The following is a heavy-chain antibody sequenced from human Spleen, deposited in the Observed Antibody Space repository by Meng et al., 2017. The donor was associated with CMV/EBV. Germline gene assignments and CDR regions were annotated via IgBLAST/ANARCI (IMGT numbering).Heavy chain of an antibody. CDR2: ISSDGSNE. CDR3: ARDPTRYGSGSYYVDY. V-gene: IGHV3-30*04. Sequence: GESLKISCAASGFTLSFYAIHWVRQAPGKGLEWVSFISSDGSNEYYADSVRGRFTISRDNSKNTLYLQMNSLRAEDTAVYYCARDPTRYGSGSYYVDYWSQGTLVTVSS. D-gene: IGHD3-10*01. CDR1: GFTLSFYA. J-gene: IGHJ4*02.